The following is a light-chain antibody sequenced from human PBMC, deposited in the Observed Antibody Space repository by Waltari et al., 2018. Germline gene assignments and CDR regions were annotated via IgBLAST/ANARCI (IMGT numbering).Light chain of an antibody. CDR2: GAS. J-gene: IGKJ4*01. CDR1: HGIRDD. Sequence: DLQLTQSQSSLSASVGDTVTISCRASHGIRDDLGWYQQKPGKAPKRLIYGASNLQSGVPSRFSGSGSGTDFTLTIFSLQPEDFATYFCLQYNTYPLTFGGGTKVEI. V-gene: IGKV1-17*01. CDR3: LQYNTYPLT.